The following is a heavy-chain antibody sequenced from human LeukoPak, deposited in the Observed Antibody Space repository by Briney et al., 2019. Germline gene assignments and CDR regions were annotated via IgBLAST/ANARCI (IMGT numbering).Heavy chain of an antibody. CDR3: ARDLTITDYYYYGMDV. J-gene: IGHJ6*02. V-gene: IGHV3-30-3*01. CDR1: GFTFSSYA. D-gene: IGHD1-14*01. CDR2: ISYDGSKK. Sequence: GRSLRLSYAASGFTFSSYAMHWVRQAPGKGLEWVAVISYDGSKKYYADSVKGRFTISRDNSKNTLYLQMNSLRAEDTAVYYCARDLTITDYYYYGMDVWGQGTTVTVSS.